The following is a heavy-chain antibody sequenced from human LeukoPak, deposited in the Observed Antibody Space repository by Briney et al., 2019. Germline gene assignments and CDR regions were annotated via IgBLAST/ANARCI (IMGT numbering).Heavy chain of an antibody. D-gene: IGHD1-14*01. CDR3: ARDRKYYYHMDV. CDR2: IYHSGST. Sequence: SETLSLTCTVSGGSISSGTYYWGWIRQPPGKGLEWIGSIYHSGSTYYNPSLKSRVTISVYTSKNQFSLRLSSLTAADTALYYCARDRKYYYHMDVWGKGTTVTVSS. CDR1: GGSISSGTYY. J-gene: IGHJ6*03. V-gene: IGHV4-39*07.